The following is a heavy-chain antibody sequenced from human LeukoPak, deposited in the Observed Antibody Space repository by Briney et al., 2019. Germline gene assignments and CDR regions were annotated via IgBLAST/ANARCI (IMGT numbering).Heavy chain of an antibody. J-gene: IGHJ4*02. D-gene: IGHD1-14*01. V-gene: IGHV3-30*02. CDR2: IRYDGINK. Sequence: GGSLRLSCAASGLTFSSYGMHWVRQAPGKGLEWVAFIRYDGINKYYADSVKGRFTISRDYSKNTLYLQMNSLRVEDTAVYYCSKDERSNRPCSLDYWGQGTLVTVSS. CDR3: SKDERSNRPCSLDY. CDR1: GLTFSSYG.